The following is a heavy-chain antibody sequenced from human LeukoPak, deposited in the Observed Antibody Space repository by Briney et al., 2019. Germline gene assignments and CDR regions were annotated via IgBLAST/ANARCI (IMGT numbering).Heavy chain of an antibody. CDR1: GFTFSSYG. J-gene: IGHJ4*02. Sequence: GGSLRLSCAASGFTFSSYGMHWVRQAPGKGLEWVAFIRYDGSNKYYADSVKGRFTISRDNSKNTLYLQMNSLRAEDTAVYYCARERIAVAGGVDYWGQGTLVTVSS. V-gene: IGHV3-30*02. D-gene: IGHD6-19*01. CDR3: ARERIAVAGGVDY. CDR2: IRYDGSNK.